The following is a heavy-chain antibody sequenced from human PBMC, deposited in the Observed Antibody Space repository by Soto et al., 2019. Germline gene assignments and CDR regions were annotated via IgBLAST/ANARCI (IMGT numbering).Heavy chain of an antibody. J-gene: IGHJ3*02. V-gene: IGHV3-33*01. Sequence: PSWCMGLCWAACGVSLRSSGVDGVRQAPGKGLEWVAVIWYDGRNKYYADSVKGRFTISRDNSKNTLYLQMNSLRAEDTAVYYCARVMSGELLGHDASDIWRQGTIVIVSS. CDR2: IWYDGRNK. D-gene: IGHD1-26*01. CDR1: GVSLRSSG. CDR3: ARVMSGELLGHDASDI.